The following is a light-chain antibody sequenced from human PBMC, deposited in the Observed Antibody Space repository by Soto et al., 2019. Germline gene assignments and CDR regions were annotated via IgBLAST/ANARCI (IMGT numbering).Light chain of an antibody. J-gene: IGKJ5*01. CDR2: QVS. CDR1: LTLLYRDGNIY. CDR3: MQGTHWPIT. V-gene: IGKV2-30*01. Sequence: VMTQTPLSLSVTPGQPAXIXXXXCLTLLYRDGNIYLNWFQQRPGQSPRRLIYQVSNRDSGVPDRFSGSGAGTDFTLKISRVEAEDVGVYYCMQGTHWPITFGQGTRLEIK.